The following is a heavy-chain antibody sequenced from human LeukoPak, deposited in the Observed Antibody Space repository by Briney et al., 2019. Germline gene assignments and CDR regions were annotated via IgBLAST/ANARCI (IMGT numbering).Heavy chain of an antibody. J-gene: IGHJ4*02. Sequence: GGSLRLTCAASGFTFSSYWMHWVRQAPGKGLVWVSRINSDGSSTNYADAAKGRFTISRGNAENTLYLQMNSLRAEDTAVYYCARKAAGLTFDYWGQGTLVTVSS. CDR1: GFTFSSYW. V-gene: IGHV3-74*01. CDR3: ARKAAGLTFDY. D-gene: IGHD6-13*01. CDR2: INSDGSST.